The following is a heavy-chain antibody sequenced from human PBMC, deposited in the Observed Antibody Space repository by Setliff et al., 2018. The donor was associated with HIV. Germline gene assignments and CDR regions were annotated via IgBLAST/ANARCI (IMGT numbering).Heavy chain of an antibody. J-gene: IGHJ3*02. CDR1: GDSLSGSY. V-gene: IGHV4-34*01. D-gene: IGHD7-27*01. CDR2: VNHNGGT. CDR3: TRKKTGQFGAFNM. Sequence: SETLSLTCAVYGDSLSGSYWSWIRQSPGTGLEWIGEVNHNGGTNYNPSLKSRVVVSVDRSKNQFSLKLISVTAADTAVYYCTRKKTGQFGAFNMWGRGTLVTVS.